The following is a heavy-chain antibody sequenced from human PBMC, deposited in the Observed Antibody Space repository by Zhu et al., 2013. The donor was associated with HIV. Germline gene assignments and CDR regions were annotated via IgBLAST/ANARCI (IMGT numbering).Heavy chain of an antibody. D-gene: IGHD2-2*01. CDR1: GGTFSSYA. J-gene: IGHJ6*02. CDR3: ARAPGYCSSTSCQTYYYYYGMDV. CDR2: IIPIFGTA. V-gene: IGHV1-69*01. Sequence: QVQLVQSGAEVKKPGSSVKVSCKASGGTFSSYAISWVRQAPGQGLEWMGGIIPIFGTANYAQKFQGRVTITADESTSTAYMELSSLRSEDTAVYYCARAPGYCSSTSCQTYYYYYGMDVWGQGTTVTVSS.